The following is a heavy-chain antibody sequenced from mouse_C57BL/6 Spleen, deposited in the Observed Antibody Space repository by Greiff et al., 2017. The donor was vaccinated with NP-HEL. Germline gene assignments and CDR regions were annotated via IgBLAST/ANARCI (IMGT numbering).Heavy chain of an antibody. Sequence: VQLQQPGAELVRPGSSVKLSCKASGYTFTSYWMHWVKQRPIQGLEWIGNIDPSDSETHYNQKFKGKATLTADKSSSTAYMELRSLTSEDSAVYFCARFYDYDPYYFDYWGQGTTLTVSS. CDR3: ARFYDYDPYYFDY. CDR2: IDPSDSET. V-gene: IGHV1-52*01. J-gene: IGHJ2*01. CDR1: GYTFTSYW. D-gene: IGHD2-4*01.